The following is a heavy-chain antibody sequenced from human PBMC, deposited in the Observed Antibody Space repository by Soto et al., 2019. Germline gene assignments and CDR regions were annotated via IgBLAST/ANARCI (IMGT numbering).Heavy chain of an antibody. J-gene: IGHJ6*02. CDR3: ARALGERRFGAMDV. D-gene: IGHD3-10*01. CDR1: GDTFISYA. V-gene: IGHV1-69*01. Sequence: QVQLMQSGAEVKKPGSSVKVSCKASGDTFISYAISWVRQAPGQGPEWMGGLIPIFDTPKYAQKFQGRVTITADESTSTAYMELSSLKFEDTAVYYCARALGERRFGAMDVWSQGTTVTVSS. CDR2: LIPIFDTP.